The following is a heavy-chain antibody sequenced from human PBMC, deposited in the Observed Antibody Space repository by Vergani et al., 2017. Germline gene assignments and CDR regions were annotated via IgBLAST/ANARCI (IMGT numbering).Heavy chain of an antibody. CDR1: GFTFSSYG. CDR2: IWYDGSTK. Sequence: QVQLVESGGGVVQPGRSLRLSCAASGFTFSSYGMHWVRQAPGKGLEWVAVIWYDGSTKYYADSVKGRFTISRENSKNTLYLQMNSLRAEDTAVYYCARVGQRGYSYGYLYWGQGTLVTVSS. V-gene: IGHV3-33*01. D-gene: IGHD5-18*01. CDR3: ARVGQRGYSYGYLY. J-gene: IGHJ4*02.